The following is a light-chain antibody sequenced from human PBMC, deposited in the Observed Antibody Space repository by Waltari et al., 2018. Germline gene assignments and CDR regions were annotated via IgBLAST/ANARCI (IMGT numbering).Light chain of an antibody. CDR2: GAS. J-gene: IGKJ4*01. V-gene: IGKV3-20*01. CDR1: QSVSRSY. CDR3: QQYGSTQELLT. Sequence: EIVLTQSPGTLSLSPGERATLPCRASQSVSRSYLAWYQQKPGQAPRLLIYGASSRATGIPDRFSGSGSGTDFTLTISRLEPEDFAVYYCQQYGSTQELLTFGGGTKVEIK.